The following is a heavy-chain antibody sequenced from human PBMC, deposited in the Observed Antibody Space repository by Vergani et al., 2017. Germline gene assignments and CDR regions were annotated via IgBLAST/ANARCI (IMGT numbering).Heavy chain of an antibody. CDR3: ATKSCGTPGCQIGYFRE. CDR2: ISYDGTQK. D-gene: IGHD1-1*01. Sequence: QVHLVESGGGVVQPGRSLSLSCVVSGFTSSYYGMHWVRQALGKGLEWVAVISYDGTQKYYADSVKGRFTISRDNSKSTLYLQMNSLRTEDTAVYYCATKSCGTPGCQIGYFREWGQGTLVTVSS. J-gene: IGHJ1*01. CDR1: GFTSSYYG. V-gene: IGHV3-30*03.